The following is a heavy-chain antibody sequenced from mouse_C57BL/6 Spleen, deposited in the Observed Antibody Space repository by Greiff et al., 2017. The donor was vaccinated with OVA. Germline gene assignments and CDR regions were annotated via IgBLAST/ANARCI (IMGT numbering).Heavy chain of an antibody. Sequence: EVQRVESGPGMVKPSQSLSLTCTVTGYSITSGYDWHWIRHFPGNKLEWMGYISYSGSTNYNPSLKSRISITHDTSKNHFFLKLNSVTTEDTATYYCARGGTTVVATGYFDYWRQGTTLTVSS. V-gene: IGHV3-1*01. CDR1: GYSITSGYD. D-gene: IGHD1-1*01. CDR2: ISYSGST. CDR3: ARGGTTVVATGYFDY. J-gene: IGHJ2*01.